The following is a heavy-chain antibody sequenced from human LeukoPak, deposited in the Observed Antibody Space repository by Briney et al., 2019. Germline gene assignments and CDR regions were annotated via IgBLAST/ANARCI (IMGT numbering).Heavy chain of an antibody. V-gene: IGHV3-23*03. J-gene: IGHJ4*02. CDR3: ARGPRYSFY. CDR1: GFTFSSYA. D-gene: IGHD6-13*01. Sequence: QPGGSLRLSCAASGFTFSSYAMSRVRQAPGKGLEWISVIYIDGTTYYADSVKGRFTISRDQANNTLYLQMNTLRDEDTAVYYCARGPRYSFYWGQGTLVTVSS. CDR2: IYIDGTT.